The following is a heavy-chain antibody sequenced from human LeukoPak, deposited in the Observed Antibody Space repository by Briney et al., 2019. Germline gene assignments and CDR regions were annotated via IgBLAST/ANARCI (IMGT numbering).Heavy chain of an antibody. CDR3: ARDFDIVVASADGSAFDI. D-gene: IGHD2-21*01. V-gene: IGHV4-39*07. Sequence: SETLSLTCTVSGGSISSSSYYWGWIRQPPGKGLEWIGSIYYSGSTYYNPSLKSRVTISVDTSKNQFSLKLSSVTAADTAVYYCARDFDIVVASADGSAFDIWGQGTMVTVSS. J-gene: IGHJ3*02. CDR2: IYYSGST. CDR1: GGSISSSSYY.